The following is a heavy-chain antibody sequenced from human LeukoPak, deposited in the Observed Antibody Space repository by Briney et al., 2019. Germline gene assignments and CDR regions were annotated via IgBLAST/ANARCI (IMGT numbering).Heavy chain of an antibody. CDR1: GGTFSSYA. D-gene: IGHD3-3*01. V-gene: IGHV1-69*01. CDR3: ARGNTIFGETPLGY. J-gene: IGHJ4*02. CDR2: IIPIFGTA. Sequence: GASVKVSCKASGGTFSSYAISWVRQAPGQGLEWMGGIIPIFGTANYAQKFQGRVTITADESTSTAYMELSSLRSEDTAVYYCARGNTIFGETPLGYWGQGTLVTVSS.